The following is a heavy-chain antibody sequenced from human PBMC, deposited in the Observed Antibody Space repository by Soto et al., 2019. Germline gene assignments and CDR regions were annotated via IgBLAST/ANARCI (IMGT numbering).Heavy chain of an antibody. Sequence: VQLVESGGDLVQPGGSLRLSCAASGFTFNWHWMHWVRQVPGKGPVWVSRINGDGSSRDYADAVHGRFIISRDNAKNMLYLQMNSLRVDDSALYSCTREIIEVNGAIRWFAPWGRGTLVTVSS. CDR3: TREIIEVNGAIRWFAP. CDR2: INGDGSSR. CDR1: GFTFNWHW. V-gene: IGHV3-74*01. D-gene: IGHD2-8*01. J-gene: IGHJ5*02.